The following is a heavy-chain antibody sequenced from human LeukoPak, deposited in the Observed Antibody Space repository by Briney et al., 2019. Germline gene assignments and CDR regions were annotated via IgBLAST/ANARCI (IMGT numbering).Heavy chain of an antibody. CDR2: IYSGGST. V-gene: IGHV3-66*01. CDR1: GFTVSSNY. D-gene: IGHD6-13*01. Sequence: GGSLRLSCAASGFTVSSNYMSWVRQAPGKGLEWVSVIYSGGSTYYADSVKGRFTISRDNSKNALYLQMNSLRAEDTAVYYCARDLPIAAAGTLSRAFDIWGQGTTVTVSS. J-gene: IGHJ3*02. CDR3: ARDLPIAAAGTLSRAFDI.